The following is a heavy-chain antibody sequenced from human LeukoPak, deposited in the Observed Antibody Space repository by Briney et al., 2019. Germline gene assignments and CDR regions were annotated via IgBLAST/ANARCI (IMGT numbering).Heavy chain of an antibody. CDR3: ARDNGVYYDSGGYNYFDY. Sequence: ASVKVSCKASGYTFTSYAMNWVRQAPGQGLEWMGWINTNTGNPTYAQGFTGRFVFSLDTSVSTAYLQISSLKAEDTAVYYCARDNGVYYDSGGYNYFDYWGQGTLVTVSS. J-gene: IGHJ4*02. D-gene: IGHD3-22*01. CDR2: INTNTGNP. V-gene: IGHV7-4-1*02. CDR1: GYTFTSYA.